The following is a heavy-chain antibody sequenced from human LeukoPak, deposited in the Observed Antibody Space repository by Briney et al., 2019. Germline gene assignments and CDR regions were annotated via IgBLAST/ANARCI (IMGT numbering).Heavy chain of an antibody. Sequence: ASVKVSCKASGYTFTSYGISWVRQAPGQGLEWMGWISAYNGNTNYAQKLQGRVTMTTDTSTSTAYMELRSLRSDDTAVYYCASDPKLDSSSWYPLGYWGQGTLVTVSS. D-gene: IGHD6-13*01. CDR1: GYTFTSYG. CDR3: ASDPKLDSSSWYPLGY. J-gene: IGHJ4*02. CDR2: ISAYNGNT. V-gene: IGHV1-18*01.